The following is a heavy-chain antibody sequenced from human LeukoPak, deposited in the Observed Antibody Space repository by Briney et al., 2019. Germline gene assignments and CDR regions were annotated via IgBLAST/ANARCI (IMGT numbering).Heavy chain of an antibody. CDR3: ARAKTQGPGYYDFWSGYYDCDY. CDR1: GYTFTSYG. V-gene: IGHV1-18*01. J-gene: IGHJ4*02. CDR2: ISAYNGNT. D-gene: IGHD3-3*01. Sequence: ASVKVSCKASGYTFTSYGISWVRQAPGQGVERMGWISAYNGNTNYAQKLQGRVTMTTDTSTSTAYMELRSLRSDDTAVYYCARAKTQGPGYYDFWSGYYDCDYWGQGTLVTVSS.